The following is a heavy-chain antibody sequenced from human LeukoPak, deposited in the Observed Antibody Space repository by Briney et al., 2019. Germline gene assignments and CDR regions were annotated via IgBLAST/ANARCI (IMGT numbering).Heavy chain of an antibody. CDR1: GGSISSSSYY. CDR2: IYYSGST. D-gene: IGHD2-2*01. CDR3: ARQTRVCYHFDY. J-gene: IGHJ4*02. V-gene: IGHV4-39*01. Sequence: SETLSLTCTVSGGSISSSSYYWGWLRQPPGKGLEWIGSIYYSGSTYYNPSIKSRVTISVDTSKNQFSLKLRSVTAADTAVYYCARQTRVCYHFDYWGEGTLVTVSS.